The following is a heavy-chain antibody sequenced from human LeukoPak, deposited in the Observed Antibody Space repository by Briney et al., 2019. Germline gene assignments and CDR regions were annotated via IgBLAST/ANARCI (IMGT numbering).Heavy chain of an antibody. V-gene: IGHV3-23*01. CDR3: VKDRVDGSGSQFDY. Sequence: GGSLLLSCVASGFSFNNYAMTWVRQAPGKGLEWVSVISGSGAITYYADSVKGRFTISRDNSKNTLYLQMNRLRAEDTAMYYCVKDRVDGSGSQFDYWGQGTLVTVSS. CDR1: GFSFNNYA. D-gene: IGHD3-10*01. CDR2: ISGSGAIT. J-gene: IGHJ4*02.